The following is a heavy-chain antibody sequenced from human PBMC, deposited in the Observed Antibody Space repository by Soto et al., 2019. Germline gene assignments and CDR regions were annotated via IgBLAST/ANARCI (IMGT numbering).Heavy chain of an antibody. CDR2: ISYDGSNK. Sequence: QVQLVESGGGVVQPGRSLRLSCAASGFTFSSYAMHWVRQAPGKWLEWVAVISYDGSNKYYADSVKGRFTISRDNSKNTLYLQMNSLRAEDTAVYYCARGEMVYAIVYYYGMDVWGQGTTVTVSS. J-gene: IGHJ6*02. V-gene: IGHV3-30-3*01. D-gene: IGHD2-8*01. CDR3: ARGEMVYAIVYYYGMDV. CDR1: GFTFSSYA.